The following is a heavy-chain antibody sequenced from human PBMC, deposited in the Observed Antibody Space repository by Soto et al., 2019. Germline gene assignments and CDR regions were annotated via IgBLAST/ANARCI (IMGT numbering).Heavy chain of an antibody. V-gene: IGHV1-46*01. Sequence: VASVKVSCKASGYTFTSHYMHWVRQAPGQGLEWMGLINPSAGSTSYAQSFQGRVTMTRDTSTSTVFMDLSSLRSEGTAIYYCATPSGYWGQGTLVTVSS. CDR2: INPSAGST. D-gene: IGHD3-10*01. J-gene: IGHJ4*02. CDR3: ATPSGY. CDR1: GYTFTSHY.